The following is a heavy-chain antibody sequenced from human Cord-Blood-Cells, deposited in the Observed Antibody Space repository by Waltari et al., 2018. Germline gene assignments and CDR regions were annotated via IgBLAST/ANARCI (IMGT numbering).Heavy chain of an antibody. CDR2: MNPNSGNT. CDR1: GYTFTSNE. V-gene: IGHV1-8*03. D-gene: IGHD1-1*01. CDR3: ARVRTATSYFDY. Sequence: QVQLVQSGAEVKKPGAAVKVSCKASGYTFTSNESHWVRQATGQGLEWMGWMNPNSGNTGYAQKFQGRVTITRNTSISTAYMELSSLRSEDTAVYYCARVRTATSYFDYWGQGTLVTVSS. J-gene: IGHJ4*02.